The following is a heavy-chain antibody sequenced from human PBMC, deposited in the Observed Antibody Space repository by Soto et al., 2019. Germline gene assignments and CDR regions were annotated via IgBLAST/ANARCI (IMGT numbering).Heavy chain of an antibody. J-gene: IGHJ4*02. D-gene: IGHD6-19*01. Sequence: SETLSLTCTVSGGSISSYYWSWIRQPPGKGLEWIGYIYYSGSTNYNPSLKSRATISVDTSKNQFSLKLSSVTAADTAVYYCARDSAGIAVAGIFDYWGQGNLVTVSS. V-gene: IGHV4-59*01. CDR1: GGSISSYY. CDR3: ARDSAGIAVAGIFDY. CDR2: IYYSGST.